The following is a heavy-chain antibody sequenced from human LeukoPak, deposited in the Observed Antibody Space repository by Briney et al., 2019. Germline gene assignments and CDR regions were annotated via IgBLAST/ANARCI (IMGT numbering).Heavy chain of an antibody. Sequence: SETLSLTCAVYGGSFSGYYWSWNRQPPGKGLEWIGEINHSGSTNYNPSLKSRVTISVDTSKNQFSLKLSSVTAAATAVYYCARGTMTTVTYYFDYWGQGTLVTVSS. CDR3: ARGTMTTVTYYFDY. J-gene: IGHJ4*02. D-gene: IGHD4-17*01. V-gene: IGHV4-34*01. CDR2: INHSGST. CDR1: GGSFSGYY.